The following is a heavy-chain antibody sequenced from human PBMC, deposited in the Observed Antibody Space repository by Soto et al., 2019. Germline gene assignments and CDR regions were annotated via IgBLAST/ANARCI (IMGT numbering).Heavy chain of an antibody. CDR3: ARDRATALFDY. CDR1: VFTFSSYS. J-gene: IGHJ4*02. D-gene: IGHD1-26*01. V-gene: IGHV3-21*01. CDR2: ISSSSSYI. Sequence: GGSLLLSCAASVFTFSSYSMNWVGQAPGKGLEWVSCISSSSSYIYYADSVKGRFTISIDNAKNSLYLQMNSLRAEDTAVYYCARDRATALFDYWGQGTLVTVSS.